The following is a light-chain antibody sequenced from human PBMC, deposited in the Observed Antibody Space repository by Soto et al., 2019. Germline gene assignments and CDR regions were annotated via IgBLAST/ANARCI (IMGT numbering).Light chain of an antibody. J-gene: IGLJ3*02. CDR1: SSNIGSNF. CDR2: KDN. CDR3: SVREDNVDGWV. Sequence: QSVVTQPPSASGTPGQKVTISCSGSSSNIGSNFVYWYQQLPGTAPKLLIYKDNQRPSGVPDRFSGSKSGTSVSLAISGLRPEDEAEYYCSVREDNVDGWVFGGGTQLTVL. V-gene: IGLV1-47*01.